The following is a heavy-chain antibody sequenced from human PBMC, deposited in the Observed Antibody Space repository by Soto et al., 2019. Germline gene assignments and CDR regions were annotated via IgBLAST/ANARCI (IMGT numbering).Heavy chain of an antibody. CDR1: GGTFSSYT. CDR2: IIPILGIA. Sequence: QVQLVQSGAEVKKPGSSVKVSCKASGGTFSSYTISWVRQAPGQGLEWMGRIIPILGIANYAQKFQGRVTITADKSTRTAYMELSSMRSEDTAVYYCARDLRDSSGYYYEEFDYWGQGTLVTVSS. CDR3: ARDLRDSSGYYYEEFDY. V-gene: IGHV1-69*08. D-gene: IGHD3-22*01. J-gene: IGHJ4*02.